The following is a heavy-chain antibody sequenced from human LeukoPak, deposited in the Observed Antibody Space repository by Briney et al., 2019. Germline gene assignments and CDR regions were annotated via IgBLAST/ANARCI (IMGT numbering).Heavy chain of an antibody. V-gene: IGHV3-74*01. J-gene: IGHJ4*02. CDR2: INTDGSDT. CDR3: AKDAQRGFDYSNSLEY. CDR1: GFTFSTYW. D-gene: IGHD4-11*01. Sequence: GGSLRLSCAASGFTFSTYWMHWVRQAPGKGLVWVAHINTDGSDTRCADSVKGRFTISRDNTKNTLYLQMNSLRAEDTAVYYCAKDAQRGFDYSNSLEYWGQGTLVTVSS.